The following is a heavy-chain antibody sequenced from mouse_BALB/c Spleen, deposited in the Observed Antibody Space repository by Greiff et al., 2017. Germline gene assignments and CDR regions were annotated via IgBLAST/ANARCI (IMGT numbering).Heavy chain of an antibody. D-gene: IGHD2-14*01. Sequence: VQLQQSGTVLARPGASVKMSCKASGYSFTSYWMHWVKQRPGQGLEWIGAIYPGNSDTSYNQKFKGKAKLTAVTSASTAYMELSSLTNEDSAVYYGTSQAYYRYDDAGYAMDYWGQGTSVTVSS. V-gene: IGHV1-5*01. J-gene: IGHJ4*01. CDR1: GYSFTSYW. CDR2: IYPGNSDT. CDR3: TSQAYYRYDDAGYAMDY.